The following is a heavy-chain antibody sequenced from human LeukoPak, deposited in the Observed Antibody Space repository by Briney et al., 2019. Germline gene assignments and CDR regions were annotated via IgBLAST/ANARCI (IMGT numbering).Heavy chain of an antibody. CDR2: IGWNSGSI. J-gene: IGHJ2*01. CDR1: GFTFDDYA. D-gene: IGHD2-15*01. CDR3: AKVQGRDCYFDL. Sequence: PGRSLRLSCAASGFTFDDYAMHWVRQAPGKGLEWVSGIGWNSGSIGYADSVKGRFTISRDNAKNSLYLQMTSPRPEDTALYYCAKVQGRDCYFDLWGRGTLVTVSS. V-gene: IGHV3-9*01.